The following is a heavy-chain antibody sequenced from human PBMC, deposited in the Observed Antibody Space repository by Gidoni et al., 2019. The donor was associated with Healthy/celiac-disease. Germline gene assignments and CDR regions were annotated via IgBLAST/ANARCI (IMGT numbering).Heavy chain of an antibody. V-gene: IGHV2-26*01. J-gene: IGHJ6*02. CDR3: ARIAGYCSSTSCSYYGMDV. CDR1: GFSPSNARLG. CDR2: IFSNDEK. Sequence: QVTLKESGPVLVKPTETLTLTCTVSGFSPSNARLGVSWIRQPPGKALEWLAHIFSNDEKSYSTSLKGRLTISKDTSKSQVVLTMTNMDPVDTATYYCARIAGYCSSTSCSYYGMDVWGQGTTVTVSS. D-gene: IGHD2-2*01.